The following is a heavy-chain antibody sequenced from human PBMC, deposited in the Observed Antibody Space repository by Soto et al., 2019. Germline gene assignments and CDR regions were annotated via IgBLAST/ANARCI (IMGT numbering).Heavy chain of an antibody. CDR1: GFIFSDYY. Sequence: GGSLRLSCAASGFIFSDYYMSWVRQTPGKGLEWISYISTRSTYTNYADSVKGRFTISRDNTKNSLYLQMDSLRVEDTAVYYCARDLAWKRGKVGRYYYGMDVWGQGTTVTVSS. J-gene: IGHJ6*02. CDR3: ARDLAWKRGKVGRYYYGMDV. D-gene: IGHD1-1*01. V-gene: IGHV3-11*06. CDR2: ISTRSTYT.